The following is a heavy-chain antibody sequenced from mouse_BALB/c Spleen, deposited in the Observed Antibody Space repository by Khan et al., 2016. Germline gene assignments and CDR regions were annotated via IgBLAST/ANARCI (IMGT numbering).Heavy chain of an antibody. CDR1: GYTFTIYT. J-gene: IGHJ2*01. V-gene: IGHV1-4*01. CDR2: INPSSGYT. CDR3: ARSRRMGCNYLVDC. D-gene: IGHD2-1*01. Sequence: QVQLQQSGAELARPGASVKMSCKASGYTFTIYTTHWVKQRPGQGLEWIGYINPSSGYTNYNQKFKDKATLTADKSSSTAYMQLSSLTSEDSAVYYCARSRRMGCNYLVDCGGQGTTLTVSS.